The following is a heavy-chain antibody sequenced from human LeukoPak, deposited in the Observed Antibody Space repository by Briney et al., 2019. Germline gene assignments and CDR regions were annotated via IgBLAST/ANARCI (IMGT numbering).Heavy chain of an antibody. CDR3: ARGAPIRVAVAATFDP. V-gene: IGHV1-69*13. CDR2: IIPIFGTA. Sequence: SVKVCCKASGGTFSSYAISWVRQAPGQGLEWMGGIIPIFGTANYAQKFQGRVTITADESTSTAYMELSSLRSEDTAVYYCARGAPIRVAVAATFDPWGQGTLVTVPS. J-gene: IGHJ5*02. D-gene: IGHD6-19*01. CDR1: GGTFSSYA.